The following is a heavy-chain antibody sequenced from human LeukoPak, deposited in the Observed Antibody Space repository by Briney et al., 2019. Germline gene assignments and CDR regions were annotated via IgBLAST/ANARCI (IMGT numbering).Heavy chain of an antibody. D-gene: IGHD4-17*01. CDR3: ARDFMTTVTTDYYYYGMDV. CDR1: GYTFTSYA. V-gene: IGHV7-4-1*02. Sequence: ASVKVSCKASGYTFTSYAMNWVRQAPGQGLEWMGWINTNTRNPTYAQGFTGRFVFSLDTSVSTAYLQISSLKAEDTAVYYCARDFMTTVTTDYYYYGMDVWGQGTTVTVSS. J-gene: IGHJ6*02. CDR2: INTNTRNP.